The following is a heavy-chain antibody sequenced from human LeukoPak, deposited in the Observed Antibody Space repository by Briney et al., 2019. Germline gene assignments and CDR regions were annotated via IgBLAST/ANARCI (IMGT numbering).Heavy chain of an antibody. J-gene: IGHJ4*02. D-gene: IGHD3-22*01. CDR3: ARGQFYHDSTGYSD. CDR1: GGSISSGGYS. V-gene: IGHV4-30-2*01. CDR2: IYHSGST. Sequence: PSETLSLTCAVSGGSISSGGYSWSWIRQPPGKGLEWIGYIYHSGSTYYNPSLKSQVTISVDRSKNQFSLNLNSVTAADTAVYYCARGQFYHDSTGYSDWGQGTLVTVPS.